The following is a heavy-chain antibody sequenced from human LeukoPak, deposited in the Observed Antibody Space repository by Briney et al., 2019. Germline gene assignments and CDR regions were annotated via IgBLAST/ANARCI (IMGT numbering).Heavy chain of an antibody. V-gene: IGHV3-23*01. CDR3: PKRSDYGGNWNYFFY. Sequence: GGSLRLSCAASGFTFRRSAMSWVRQAPGKGVVWVSTITGRGGGKYYADSVKGRVTISRENTKNTLYLQMNRVRADDTAVYYCPKRSDYGGNWNYFFYCGQGTLVTVSS. CDR1: GFTFRRSA. D-gene: IGHD4-23*01. J-gene: IGHJ4*02. CDR2: ITGRGGGK.